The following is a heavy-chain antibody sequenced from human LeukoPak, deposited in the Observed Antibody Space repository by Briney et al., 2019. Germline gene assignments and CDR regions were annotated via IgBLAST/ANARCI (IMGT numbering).Heavy chain of an antibody. CDR3: ARNGAYCIDY. V-gene: IGHV4-4*02. J-gene: IGHJ4*02. CDR1: GGSISRGNW. D-gene: IGHD4/OR15-4a*01. CDR2: IYRSGST. Sequence: KSSGTLPLTCAVSGGSISRGNWWSWVRQPPGKGLEWIGEIYRSGSTNYNPSLKSRVAILVDKSKNQFSLTLSSVTAADTAVYYCARNGAYCIDYWGQGTLVTVSS.